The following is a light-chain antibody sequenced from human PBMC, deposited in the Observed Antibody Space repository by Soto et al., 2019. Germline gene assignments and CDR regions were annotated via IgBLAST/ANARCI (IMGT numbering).Light chain of an antibody. CDR2: KVS. V-gene: IGKV2-24*01. J-gene: IGKJ4*01. CDR3: QQSYGTPLT. Sequence: DIVMTQTPLSSPVTLGQPASISCRSSQSLVHSDGNTYLSWLQQRPGQPPRLLIYKVSNRFSGVPDRFSGSGAGTDFTLTINSLQPEDFATYYCQQSYGTPLTFGGGTKIEIK. CDR1: QSLVHSDGNTY.